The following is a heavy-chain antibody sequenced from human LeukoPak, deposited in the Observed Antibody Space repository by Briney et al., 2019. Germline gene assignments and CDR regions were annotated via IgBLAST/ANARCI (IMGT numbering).Heavy chain of an antibody. Sequence: PSETLSLTCTVSGGSISSYYWSWIRQPPGKGLEWIGYIYYSGSTNYNPSLKSRVTISVDTSKNQFSLKLSSVTAADTAVYYCARDQDYYDSSGYYYDDAFDIWGQGTMVTVSS. CDR3: ARDQDYYDSSGYYYDDAFDI. J-gene: IGHJ3*02. CDR2: IYYSGST. CDR1: GGSISSYY. V-gene: IGHV4-59*12. D-gene: IGHD3-22*01.